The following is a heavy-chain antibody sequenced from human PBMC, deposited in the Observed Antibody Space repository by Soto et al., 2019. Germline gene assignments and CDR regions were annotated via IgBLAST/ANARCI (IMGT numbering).Heavy chain of an antibody. Sequence: PGGSLRLSCAASGFTFSSYGMHWVRQAPGKSLEWVTGILYDGSDKYYADSVKGRFTISRENSKNTLYLQMNSLRTEDSAVYYCAKAGGGFGDFVHHWGQGTPVTVSS. J-gene: IGHJ4*02. CDR3: AKAGGGFGDFVHH. D-gene: IGHD3-10*01. V-gene: IGHV3-30*18. CDR1: GFTFSSYG. CDR2: ILYDGSDK.